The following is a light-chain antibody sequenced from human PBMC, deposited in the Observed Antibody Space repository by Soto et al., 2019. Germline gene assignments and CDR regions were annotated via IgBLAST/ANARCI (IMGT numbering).Light chain of an antibody. CDR3: QQRSNWPPYT. CDR1: QSVSNY. J-gene: IGKJ2*01. Sequence: EIVLTQSPATLSWSPGERATLSCRASQSVSNYLAWYQQNPGQAPRLLIYDASNRATGIPARFSGSGSGTDFSLTISSLEPEDFAVYYCQQRSNWPPYTFGQGTKLEIK. CDR2: DAS. V-gene: IGKV3-11*01.